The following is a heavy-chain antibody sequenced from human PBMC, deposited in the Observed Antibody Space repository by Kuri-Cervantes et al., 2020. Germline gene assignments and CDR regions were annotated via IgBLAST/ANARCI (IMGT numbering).Heavy chain of an antibody. V-gene: IGHV4-34*01. CDR2: INHSGST. Sequence: ESLKISCAVYGGSFSGYYWSWIRQPPGEGLEWIGEINHSGSTNYNPSLKSRVTISVDMSKNQFSLNLSFVTAADTAVYYCARESGETDAFDIWGQGTMVTVSS. D-gene: IGHD7-27*01. CDR3: ARESGETDAFDI. J-gene: IGHJ3*02. CDR1: GGSFSGYY.